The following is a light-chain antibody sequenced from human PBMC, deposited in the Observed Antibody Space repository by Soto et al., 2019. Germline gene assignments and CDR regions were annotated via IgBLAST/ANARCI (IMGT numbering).Light chain of an antibody. CDR1: SNNIDSHNF. CDR2: EDT. J-gene: IGLJ2*01. CDR3: CSYAGQTVF. Sequence: QSALTQPASVSGSPGQSITISCTVTSNNIDSHNFVSWYQQHPGKVPKLMIYEDTERPSGVSDRFSGSKSSRTASLTISGLQAEDEADYYCCSYAGQTVFFAGGTKLTVL. V-gene: IGLV2-23*01.